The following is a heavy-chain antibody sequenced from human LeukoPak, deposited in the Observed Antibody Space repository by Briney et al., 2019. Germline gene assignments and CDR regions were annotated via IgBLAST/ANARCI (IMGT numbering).Heavy chain of an antibody. D-gene: IGHD6-13*01. V-gene: IGHV4-39*07. CDR3: ARGGDSSSWYDGGYYFDY. Sequence: PSETLSLTCTVSGGSISSSSYYWGWIRQPPGKGLEWIGSIYYSGSTYYNPSLKSRVTISVDTSKNQFSLKLSSVTAADTAVYYCARGGDSSSWYDGGYYFDYWGQGTLVTVSS. CDR2: IYYSGST. CDR1: GGSISSSSYY. J-gene: IGHJ4*02.